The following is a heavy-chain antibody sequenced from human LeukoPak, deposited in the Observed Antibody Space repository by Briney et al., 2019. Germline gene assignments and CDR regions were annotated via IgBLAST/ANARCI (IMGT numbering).Heavy chain of an antibody. J-gene: IGHJ4*02. CDR3: ARYSPDYCSGGSCSEGYYFDY. Sequence: SETLFLTCTVSGGSISSYYWSWIRQPPGKGLEWIGYIYYSGSTNYNPSLKSRVTISVDTSKNQFSLKLSSVTAADTAVYYCARYSPDYCSGGSCSEGYYFDYWGQGTLVTVSS. CDR1: GGSISSYY. V-gene: IGHV4-59*01. CDR2: IYYSGST. D-gene: IGHD2-15*01.